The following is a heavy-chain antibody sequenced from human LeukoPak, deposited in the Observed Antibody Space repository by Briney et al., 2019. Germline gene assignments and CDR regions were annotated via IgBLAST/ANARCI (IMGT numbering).Heavy chain of an antibody. V-gene: IGHV4-59*01. Sequence: PSETLSLTCTVSGGSISSYYWSWIRQPPGKGLEWIGYIYYSGSTNYNPSLKSRVTISVDTSKNQFSLKLSSVTAADTAVYYCARKVAGWGQGTLVTVSS. CDR1: GGSISSYY. J-gene: IGHJ4*02. CDR2: IYYSGST. CDR3: ARKVAG.